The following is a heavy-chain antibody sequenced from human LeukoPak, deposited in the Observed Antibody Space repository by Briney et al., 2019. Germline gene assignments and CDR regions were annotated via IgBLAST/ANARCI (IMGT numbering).Heavy chain of an antibody. Sequence: PGGSLRLSCAASGFTFSSYAMSWVRQAPGKGLEWVSAISGSGGSTYYADSVKGRFTISRDNSKNTLYLQMNSLRAEDTAVYYCARDPSSGWYYFDYWGQGTLVTVSS. D-gene: IGHD6-19*01. CDR3: ARDPSSGWYYFDY. J-gene: IGHJ4*02. CDR2: ISGSGGST. CDR1: GFTFSSYA. V-gene: IGHV3-23*01.